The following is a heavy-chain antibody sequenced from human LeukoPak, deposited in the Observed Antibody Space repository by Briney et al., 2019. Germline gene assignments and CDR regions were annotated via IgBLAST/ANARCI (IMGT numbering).Heavy chain of an antibody. V-gene: IGHV3-74*01. CDR3: ARDLIRSPSGSTGYSLDY. CDR2: IKTDGSST. Sequence: PGGSLRLSCAASGFTFSSHWMHWVRQAPGKGLVWVSRIKTDGSSTSYADSVKGRFTISRDNAKNTLYLQMNSLRVEDTAVYYCARDLIRSPSGSTGYSLDYWGQGTLVTVSS. CDR1: GFTFSSHW. J-gene: IGHJ4*02. D-gene: IGHD3-22*01.